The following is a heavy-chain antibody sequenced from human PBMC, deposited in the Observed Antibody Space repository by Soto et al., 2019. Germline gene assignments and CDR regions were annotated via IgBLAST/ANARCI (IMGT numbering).Heavy chain of an antibody. CDR3: ARDPINTYGSSPRMDV. D-gene: IGHD6-6*01. V-gene: IGHV1-69*04. Sequence: ASVKVSCKASGGTFSSYTISWVRQAPGQGLEWMGRIIPILGIANYAQKFQGRVTITADKSTSTAYMELSSLRSEDTAVYYCARDPINTYGSSPRMDVWGQGTTVTVSS. CDR1: GGTFSSYT. J-gene: IGHJ6*02. CDR2: IIPILGIA.